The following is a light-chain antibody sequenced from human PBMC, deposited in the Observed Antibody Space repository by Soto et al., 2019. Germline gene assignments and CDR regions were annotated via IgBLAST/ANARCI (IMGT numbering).Light chain of an antibody. Sequence: IVLPHSPATQSVSPGQRASLSCRASQSVSTTVAWYHQKPGQAPRLLIYGASSRATGIPDRFSGSGSGTDFTLTISRLEPEDFAVYYCQQYGRSLITFGQGTRLEIK. V-gene: IGKV3-20*01. J-gene: IGKJ5*01. CDR3: QQYGRSLIT. CDR2: GAS. CDR1: QSVSTT.